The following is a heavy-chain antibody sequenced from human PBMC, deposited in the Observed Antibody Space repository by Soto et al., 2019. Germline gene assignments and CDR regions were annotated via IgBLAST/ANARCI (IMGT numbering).Heavy chain of an antibody. J-gene: IGHJ6*02. CDR2: IPHGLST. CDR3: AGYWSSSICPEDHYFALEV. Sequence: PSETLSLTCYASAGSIYTHPWNWIRHSPGKGLESLGNIPHGLSTNYNPSLESRVTISVEPSKKQVSLKMSCVSDADKDRYFCAGYWSSSICPEDHYFALEVWGQETTVTVSS. D-gene: IGHD2-2*01. CDR1: AGSIYTHP. V-gene: IGHV4-59*11.